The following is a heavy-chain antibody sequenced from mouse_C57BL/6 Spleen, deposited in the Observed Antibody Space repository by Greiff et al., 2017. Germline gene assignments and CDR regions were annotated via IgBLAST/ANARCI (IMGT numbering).Heavy chain of an antibody. CDR2: IYPGDGDT. Sequence: QVQLQQSGPELVKPGASVKISCKASGYAFSSSWMNWVKQRPGKGLEWIGRIYPGDGDTNYNGKFKGKATLTADKSSSTAYMQLSSLTSEDSAVYFCARGIRDYYGSSTFAYWGQGTLVTVSA. V-gene: IGHV1-82*01. J-gene: IGHJ3*01. CDR1: GYAFSSSW. D-gene: IGHD1-1*01. CDR3: ARGIRDYYGSSTFAY.